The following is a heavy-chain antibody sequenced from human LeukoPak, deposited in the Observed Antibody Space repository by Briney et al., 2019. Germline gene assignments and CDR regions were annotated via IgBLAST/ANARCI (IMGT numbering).Heavy chain of an antibody. Sequence: GGSLRLSCAASGFTFSSYAMNWVRQAPGKGLEWVSVISTSGDSIYYADAVKGRFTISRDNSKNTLYLQMNSLRAEDTAVYYCASRGGYDSAFDIWGQGTMVTVSS. CDR1: GFTFSSYA. V-gene: IGHV3-23*01. CDR2: ISTSGDSI. CDR3: ASRGGYDSAFDI. J-gene: IGHJ3*02. D-gene: IGHD5-12*01.